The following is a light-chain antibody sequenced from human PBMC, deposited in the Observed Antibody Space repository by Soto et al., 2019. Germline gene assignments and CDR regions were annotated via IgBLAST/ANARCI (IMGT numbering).Light chain of an antibody. V-gene: IGKV3-11*01. CDR1: ENVFGS. CDR2: DAS. J-gene: IGKJ4*01. CDR3: QQSNRLPLT. Sequence: EIVLTQSPATLSLSPGXRATLSCRASENVFGSLAWFQQKPGQAPRLLFFDASTRATGIPARFSCSGSETDFTLTVSSLEPEDFATYYCQQSNRLPLTFGGGTKVDIK.